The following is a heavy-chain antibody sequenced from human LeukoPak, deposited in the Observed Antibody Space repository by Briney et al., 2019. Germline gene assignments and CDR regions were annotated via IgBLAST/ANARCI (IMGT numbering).Heavy chain of an antibody. J-gene: IGHJ4*02. CDR3: ASTEWNYAR. D-gene: IGHD1-7*01. CDR2: IYYSGGT. Sequence: PSETLSLTCTVSGGSISSYYWSWIRQPPGKGLEWIGYIYYSGGTNYNPSLRSRVTISVDTSKNQFSLRLSSVTAADTAVYYCASTEWNYARWGQGILVTVSS. V-gene: IGHV4-59*08. CDR1: GGSISSYY.